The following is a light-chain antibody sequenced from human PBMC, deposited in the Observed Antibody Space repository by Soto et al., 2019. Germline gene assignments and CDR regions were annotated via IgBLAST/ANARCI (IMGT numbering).Light chain of an antibody. CDR3: QHYGSSPPLT. V-gene: IGKV3-20*01. J-gene: IGKJ4*01. Sequence: EFVLTHSPGTLSLSPGERATLSCRASQSVSSNFLAWYQQKPGQPPRLLISGASTRGTGIPDRFSGSGSGTDFTLTISRLEPEDFAVYYCQHYGSSPPLTFGGGTKVEIK. CDR2: GAS. CDR1: QSVSSNF.